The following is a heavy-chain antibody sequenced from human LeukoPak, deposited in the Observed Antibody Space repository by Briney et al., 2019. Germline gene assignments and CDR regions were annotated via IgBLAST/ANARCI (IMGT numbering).Heavy chain of an antibody. CDR2: LRGNDET. CDR1: GFSFSTYA. J-gene: IGHJ4*02. V-gene: IGHV3-23*01. CDR3: ARASWVSDPDAVR. Sequence: PGGSLRLSCAASGFSFSTYAMNWVRQAPARGPEWVSSLRGNDETFYADTVKGRFTLSRDDSRNTVFLQLNNLRVEDTAIYYCARASWVSDPDAVRWGQGTQVTVSS. D-gene: IGHD3-10*01.